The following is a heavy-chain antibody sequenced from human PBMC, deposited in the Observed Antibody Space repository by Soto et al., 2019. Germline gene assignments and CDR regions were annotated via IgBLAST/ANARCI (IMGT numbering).Heavy chain of an antibody. Sequence: ASVKVSCKASGYTFTRYGIIWVRQAPGQGLERMGWISAYNGNTNYAQKLQGRVTMTTDTSTSTAYMELRSLRSDDTAVYYCARLRLGYCSSTSCEATTAYAFDIWGQGTMVTVSS. CDR1: GYTFTRYG. V-gene: IGHV1-18*01. CDR2: ISAYNGNT. CDR3: ARLRLGYCSSTSCEATTAYAFDI. D-gene: IGHD2-2*01. J-gene: IGHJ3*02.